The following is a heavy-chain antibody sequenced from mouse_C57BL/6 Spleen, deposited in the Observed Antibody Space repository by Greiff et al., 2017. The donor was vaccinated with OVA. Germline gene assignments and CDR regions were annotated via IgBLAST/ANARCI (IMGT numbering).Heavy chain of an antibody. CDR2: INPSTGGT. CDR1: GYSFTGYY. CDR3: AKRDPIYYGNSYYAMDY. V-gene: IGHV1-42*01. D-gene: IGHD2-1*01. Sequence: EVQLQQSGPELVKPGASVKISCKASGYSFTGYYMNWVKQSPEKSLEWIGEINPSTGGTTYNQKFKAKATLTVDKSSSTAYMQLKSLTSEDSAVYYWAKRDPIYYGNSYYAMDYWGQGTSVTVSS. J-gene: IGHJ4*01.